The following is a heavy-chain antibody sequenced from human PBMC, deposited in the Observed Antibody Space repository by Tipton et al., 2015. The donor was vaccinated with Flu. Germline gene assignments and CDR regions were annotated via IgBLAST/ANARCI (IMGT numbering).Heavy chain of an antibody. CDR3: ARRDYSNYVSVPKNWFDS. J-gene: IGHJ5*01. Sequence: TLSLTCSVSGDSIRSDYFWGWIRQPPGRGLEWIGNVHHSGSRYYNASLKSRVSLSVDASKNHFSLKLNSVTAADTAVYFCARRDYSNYVSVPKNWFDSWGQGILVTVSS. CDR2: VHHSGSR. V-gene: IGHV4-38-2*01. D-gene: IGHD4-11*01. CDR1: GDSIRSDYF.